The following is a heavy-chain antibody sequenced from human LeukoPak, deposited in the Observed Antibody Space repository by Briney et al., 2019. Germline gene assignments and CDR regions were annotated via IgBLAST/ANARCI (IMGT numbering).Heavy chain of an antibody. CDR2: IHHSGST. V-gene: IGHV4-30-2*01. J-gene: IGHJ3*02. CDR3: ARGKVDTAMLYPQAFDI. Sequence: SETLSLTCAVSGGSISSGGYSWSWIRQPPGKGLEWIGYIHHSGSTYYNPSLKSRVTISVDRSKNQFSLKLSSVTAADTAVYYCARGKVDTAMLYPQAFDIWGQGTMVTVSS. D-gene: IGHD5-18*01. CDR1: GGSISSGGYS.